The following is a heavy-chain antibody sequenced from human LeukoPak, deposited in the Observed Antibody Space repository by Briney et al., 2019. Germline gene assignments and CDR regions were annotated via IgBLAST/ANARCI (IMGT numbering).Heavy chain of an antibody. CDR2: IKQDGSEK. J-gene: IGHJ6*02. D-gene: IGHD2-2*01. V-gene: IGHV3-7*01. CDR3: ARDKCSSTSCYRGYYYYYGMDV. Sequence: PGGSLRLSCAASGFTFSSYWMNWVRQAPGKGLEWVANIKQDGSEKYYVDSVKGRFTISRDNAKNSLYLQMNSLRAEDTAVYYCARDKCSSTSCYRGYYYYYGMDVWGQGTTVTVSS. CDR1: GFTFSSYW.